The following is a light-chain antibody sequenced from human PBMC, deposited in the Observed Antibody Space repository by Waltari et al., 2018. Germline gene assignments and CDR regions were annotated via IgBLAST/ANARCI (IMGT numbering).Light chain of an antibody. CDR2: EGN. Sequence: QSALTQPASVSGSPGQSITISCTGTSSDVGSYNQVSWYQQHPGKAPKLIIYEGNKWPSGVSNRFSGSKSGNTASLTISGRQAEDEAAYYCCSYAGSSTWVFGGGTKLTVL. J-gene: IGLJ3*02. CDR3: CSYAGSSTWV. V-gene: IGLV2-23*01. CDR1: SSDVGSYNQ.